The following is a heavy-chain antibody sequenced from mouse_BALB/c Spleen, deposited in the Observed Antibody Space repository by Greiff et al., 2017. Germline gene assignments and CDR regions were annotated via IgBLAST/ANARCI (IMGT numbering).Heavy chain of an antibody. CDR1: GYSFTSYW. V-gene: IGHV1-5*01. D-gene: IGHD1-1*01. CDR2: IYPGNSDT. Sequence: EVQGVESGTVLARPGASVKMSCKASGYSFTSYWMHWVKQRPGQGLEWIGAIYPGNSDTSYNQKFKGKAKLTAVTSASTAYMELSSLTNEDSAVYYCTSSSVYGSSSAWLAYGGQGTLVTVSA. J-gene: IGHJ3*01. CDR3: TSSSVYGSSSAWLAY.